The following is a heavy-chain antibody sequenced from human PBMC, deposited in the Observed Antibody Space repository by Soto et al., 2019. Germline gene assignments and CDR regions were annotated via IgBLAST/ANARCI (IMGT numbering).Heavy chain of an antibody. J-gene: IGHJ4*02. CDR2: ISGSTSTI. CDR3: ARDWRYQRI. Sequence: GVLRLASAATEFTFISYIMNWVRQAPGKGLEWVSSISGSTSTIYYADSVKGRFTISRDNAKNSLYLQMNSLRDEDTAVYYCARDWRYQRIWGQGTLVTVSS. CDR1: EFTFISYI. D-gene: IGHD3-3*01. V-gene: IGHV3-48*02.